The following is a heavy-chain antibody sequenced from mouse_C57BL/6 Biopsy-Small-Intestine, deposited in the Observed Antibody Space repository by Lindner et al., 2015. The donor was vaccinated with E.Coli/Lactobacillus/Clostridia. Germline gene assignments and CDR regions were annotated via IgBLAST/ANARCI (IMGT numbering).Heavy chain of an antibody. V-gene: IGHV1-81*01. D-gene: IGHD1-1*01. J-gene: IGHJ2*01. CDR2: IYPGSGNT. CDR3: ARHYYYGSSYENFDY. Sequence: VQLQESGAELARPGASVMLTCKSSGYTFSTFSISWVKQRTGQGLEWIGQIYPGSGNTYYNENFKGKVTLTADKSSRTAYMELRSLTSADSAVYFCARHYYYGSSYENFDYWGQGTTLTVSS. CDR1: GYTFSTFS.